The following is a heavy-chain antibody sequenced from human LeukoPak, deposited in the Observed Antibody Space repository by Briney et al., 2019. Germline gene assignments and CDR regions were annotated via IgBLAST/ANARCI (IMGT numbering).Heavy chain of an antibody. CDR2: VYYGGST. Sequence: SETLSLTCTVSGGSISSGDYYWSCVRQPPGKGLECIGYVYYGGSTYYNPSLKSRVTISVDTSKNQFSLKLSSVTAADTAVYYCAADTAMVVGMPYWGQGTLVTVSS. CDR1: GGSISSGDYY. CDR3: AADTAMVVGMPY. J-gene: IGHJ4*02. V-gene: IGHV4-30-4*08. D-gene: IGHD5-18*01.